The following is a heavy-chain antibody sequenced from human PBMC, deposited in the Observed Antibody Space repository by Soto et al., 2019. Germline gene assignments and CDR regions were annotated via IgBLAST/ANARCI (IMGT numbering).Heavy chain of an antibody. D-gene: IGHD2-21*01. Sequence: SETLSLTCTVSGGSLSNNYWTLIRQPPGKGLEWIGYIYYTGSTSYNSSFKSRVTISLDTPKNLFSLSLSSVTAADTAVYYCARIAGTNLDYWGQGTPVTVSS. CDR3: ARIAGTNLDY. CDR2: IYYTGST. V-gene: IGHV4-59*08. CDR1: GGSLSNNY. J-gene: IGHJ4*02.